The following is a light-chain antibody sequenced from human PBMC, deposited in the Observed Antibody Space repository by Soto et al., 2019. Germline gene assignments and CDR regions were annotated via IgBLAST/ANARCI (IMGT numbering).Light chain of an antibody. CDR2: RAS. J-gene: IGKJ5*01. CDR3: QQYSDSPIS. V-gene: IGKV3-20*01. CDR1: QSVSRNF. Sequence: EIVLTQSPGTLSLSPGERATLSCRASQSVSRNFLAWYQQKPGQTPRLPIYRASSRATGIPGRFSGSVSGTDFALTISRLEPEDFAVYYCQQYSDSPISFGQGTRLEIK.